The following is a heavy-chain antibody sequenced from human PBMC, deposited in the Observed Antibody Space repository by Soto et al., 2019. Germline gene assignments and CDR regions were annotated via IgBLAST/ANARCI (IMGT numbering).Heavy chain of an antibody. V-gene: IGHV3-66*01. D-gene: IGHD2-15*01. Sequence: GGSLRLSCAASGFTFTNYWMHWVRQAPGKGLEWVSVIYSGGSTYYADSVEGRFTISRDNSKNTLYLQMNSLRAEDTAVYYCASESELGCSGGSCYMDVWGKGTTVTVSS. CDR2: IYSGGST. J-gene: IGHJ6*03. CDR3: ASESELGCSGGSCYMDV. CDR1: GFTFTNYW.